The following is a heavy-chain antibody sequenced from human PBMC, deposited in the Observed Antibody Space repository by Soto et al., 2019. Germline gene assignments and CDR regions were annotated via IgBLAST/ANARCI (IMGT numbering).Heavy chain of an antibody. CDR2: IGRGRSDT. V-gene: IGHV3-11*05. Sequence: QVQLVESGGGLVKPGGSLSLSCAASGFTFSDYFLTWIRQAPGKGLEWVSYIGRGRSDTNYADSVKGRFTTSRDNANNSLFLQMNDLRVDDTAVSYCARDYDFWSSYLSGHFDYWGQGTLVTVSS. D-gene: IGHD3-3*01. CDR3: ARDYDFWSSYLSGHFDY. J-gene: IGHJ4*02. CDR1: GFTFSDYF.